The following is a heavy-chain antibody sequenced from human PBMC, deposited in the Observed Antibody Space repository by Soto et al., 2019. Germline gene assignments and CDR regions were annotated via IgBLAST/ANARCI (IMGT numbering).Heavy chain of an antibody. V-gene: IGHV1-3*01. D-gene: IGHD1-26*01. J-gene: IGHJ4*02. CDR3: ARDKVGWELHKWELEY. CDR2: INAGNGKT. Sequence: QVQLVQSGAEVKKPGASVKVSCKASGYTFNSYVLHWVRQAPGQRLEWMGWINAGNGKTKYSQKLQGRLTFARDTSASTDYMELSSLRSEDTAVYYCARDKVGWELHKWELEYWGQGTLVTVSS. CDR1: GYTFNSYV.